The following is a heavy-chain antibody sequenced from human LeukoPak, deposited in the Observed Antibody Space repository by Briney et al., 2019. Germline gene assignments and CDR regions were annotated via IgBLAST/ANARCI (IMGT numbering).Heavy chain of an antibody. V-gene: IGHV4-59*01. CDR1: GGSINGYS. J-gene: IGHJ4*02. D-gene: IGHD2-21*02. CDR2: MYYSGST. Sequence: KPSETLSLTCTVSGGSINGYSWTWIRQPPGKGLEWIGYMYYSGSTNYNPSLKSRVTISVDTSKNQFSVKLRSVTAADTAVYYCARAGQCGGDCYSLDYWGQGTLVTVS. CDR3: ARAGQCGGDCYSLDY.